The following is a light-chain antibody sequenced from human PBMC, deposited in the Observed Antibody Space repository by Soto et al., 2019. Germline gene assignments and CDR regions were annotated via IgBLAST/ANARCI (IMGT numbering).Light chain of an antibody. V-gene: IGKV3-20*01. CDR1: QSVSNNY. CDR3: QQYGSSGT. CDR2: GAS. Sequence: EIVLTQSAGTRSLSPGERDTLSCRASQSVSNNYLAWYQQKPGQAPRLLIYGASNRATGIPDRFSGSGSGTDFTLTISRLEPEDFAVYYCQQYGSSGTFGQGTKVDIK. J-gene: IGKJ1*01.